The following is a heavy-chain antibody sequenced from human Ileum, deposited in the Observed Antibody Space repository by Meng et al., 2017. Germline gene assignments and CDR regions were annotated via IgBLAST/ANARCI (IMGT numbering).Heavy chain of an antibody. D-gene: IGHD7-27*01. CDR3: ARRTGEVDLLDY. CDR2: IYYGGGA. CDR1: GASISSHY. V-gene: IGHV4-59*08. J-gene: IGHJ4*02. Sequence: QVQLQESGPGLVKPSETLALTCSVSGASISSHYWTWIRQPPGKGLEYIGYIYYGGGASYNPSLRSRVTMSVDTSKNQFSLKLNSVTAADTAVYYCARRTGEVDLLDYWGQGTLVTVSS.